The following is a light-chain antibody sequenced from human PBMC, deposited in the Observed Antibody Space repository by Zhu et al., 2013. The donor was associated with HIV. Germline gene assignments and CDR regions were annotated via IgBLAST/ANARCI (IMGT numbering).Light chain of an antibody. CDR3: QQYYTTPLT. CDR1: QSILYSSNNKNY. V-gene: IGKV4-1*01. Sequence: DIVMTQSPDSLAVSLGERATINCKSSQSILYSSNNKNYLAWYQQKPGQPPKLLIYWASTRESGVPDRFSGSGSGTDFTLTISSLQPEDVALYYCQQYYTTPLTFGGGT. CDR2: WAS. J-gene: IGKJ4*01.